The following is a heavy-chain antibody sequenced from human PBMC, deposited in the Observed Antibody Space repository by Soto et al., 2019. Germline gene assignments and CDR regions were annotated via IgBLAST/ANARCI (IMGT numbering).Heavy chain of an antibody. CDR2: IIPILGTA. V-gene: IGHV1-69*13. J-gene: IGHJ6*02. CDR3: ARANDMRYGMDV. D-gene: IGHD3-9*01. CDR1: GGTLSSYA. Sequence: SVKVSCKASGGTLSSYAISWVRRAPGQGLEWMGGIIPILGTANYAQKFQGRVTITADESTSTAYMALSSLRSEDTAVYYCARANDMRYGMDVWGQGTTVTVSS.